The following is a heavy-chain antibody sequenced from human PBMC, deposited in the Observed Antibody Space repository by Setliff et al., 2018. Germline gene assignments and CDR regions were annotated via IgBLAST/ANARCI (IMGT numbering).Heavy chain of an antibody. Sequence: ASETLSLTCTVSGDSISSGSHYWGWIRQPPGKGLEWIGRIHYRGTTYSNVSLASRLTMSVDTSKTQFSLKLNSMTTADTAVYYCARGGTYRYFDYWGQGTLVTVSS. J-gene: IGHJ4*02. CDR3: ARGGTYRYFDY. CDR1: GDSISSGSHY. V-gene: IGHV4-39*07. CDR2: IHYRGTT.